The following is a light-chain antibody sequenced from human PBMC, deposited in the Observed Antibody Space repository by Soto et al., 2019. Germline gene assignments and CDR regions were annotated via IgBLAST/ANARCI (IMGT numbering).Light chain of an antibody. Sequence: IQMTQSPSSLSASVGDRVTITCRASQSISSHLNWYQQKPGKAPKLLIYAASSLQSGVPSRFSGSGSETDFTLTISSLQPEDFATYSCQQSYSTTWTFGQGTKVDIK. CDR1: QSISSH. J-gene: IGKJ1*01. CDR2: AAS. CDR3: QQSYSTTWT. V-gene: IGKV1-39*01.